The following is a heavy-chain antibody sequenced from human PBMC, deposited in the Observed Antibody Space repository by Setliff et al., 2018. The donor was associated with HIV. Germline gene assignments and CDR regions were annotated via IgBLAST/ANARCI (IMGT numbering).Heavy chain of an antibody. CDR3: ARRGVVGWGYYSSPIFDY. D-gene: IGHD3-10*01. CDR1: GGSISSYY. V-gene: IGHV4-4*09. Sequence: KTSEILSLTCTVSGGSISSYYWSWIRQPPGKGLEWIGYIYTSGSTNYNPSLKSRVTISVDTSKNQFSLKLSSVTAADTALYYCARRGVVGWGYYSSPIFDYWGQGTLVTVSS. J-gene: IGHJ4*02. CDR2: IYTSGST.